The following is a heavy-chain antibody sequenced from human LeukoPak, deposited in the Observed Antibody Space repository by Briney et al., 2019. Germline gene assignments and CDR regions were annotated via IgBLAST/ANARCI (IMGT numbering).Heavy chain of an antibody. CDR1: GFTFSSYT. Sequence: GGSLRLSCAASGFTFSSYTMNWVRQAPGQGLEWVSSISSSGSSIYYADSVKGRFTISRDNAKKSLYLQMNSLRAEDTAVYYCARQVAGPYYFDYWGQGTLVTVSS. V-gene: IGHV3-21*01. CDR3: ARQVAGPYYFDY. D-gene: IGHD6-19*01. J-gene: IGHJ4*02. CDR2: ISSSGSSI.